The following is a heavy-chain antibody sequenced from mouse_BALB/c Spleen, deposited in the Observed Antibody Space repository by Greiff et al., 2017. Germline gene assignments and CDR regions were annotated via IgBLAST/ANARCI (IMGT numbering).Heavy chain of an antibody. CDR2: ISSGSSTI. CDR3: ARGDYYAMDY. V-gene: IGHV5-17*02. J-gene: IGHJ4*01. CDR1: GFTFSSFG. Sequence: EVQGVESGGGLVQPGGSRKLSCAASGFTFSSFGMHWVRQAPEKGLEWVAYISSGSSTIYYADTVKGRFTISRDNPKSTLFLQMTSLRSEDTAMYYCARGDYYAMDYWGQGTSVTVSS.